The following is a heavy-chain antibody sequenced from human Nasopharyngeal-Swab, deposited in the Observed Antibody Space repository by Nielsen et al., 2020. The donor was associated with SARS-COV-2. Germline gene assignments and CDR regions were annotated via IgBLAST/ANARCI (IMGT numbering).Heavy chain of an antibody. Sequence: SETLSLTCTVSGGSISSYYWSWSRQPPGKGLEWIGYIYYSGSTNYNPSLKSRVTISVDTSKNQFSLKLSSVTAADTAVYYCASSPHYYDSSGYYDDAFDIWGQGTMVTVSS. CDR3: ASSPHYYDSSGYYDDAFDI. J-gene: IGHJ3*02. CDR1: GGSISSYY. CDR2: IYYSGST. V-gene: IGHV4-59*13. D-gene: IGHD3-22*01.